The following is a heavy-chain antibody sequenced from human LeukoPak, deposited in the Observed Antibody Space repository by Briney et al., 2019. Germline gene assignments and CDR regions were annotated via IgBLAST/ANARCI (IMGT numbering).Heavy chain of an antibody. J-gene: IGHJ6*03. Sequence: GGSLRLSCAASGFTFSSYAMHWVRQAPGKGLEWVAVISYDGSNKYYADSVKGRFTISRDNSKNTLYLQMNSLRAEDTAVYYCASAAPVYYYYYMDVWGKGTTVTVSS. CDR1: GFTFSSYA. V-gene: IGHV3-30*04. CDR2: ISYDGSNK. CDR3: ASAAPVYYYYYMDV. D-gene: IGHD2-15*01.